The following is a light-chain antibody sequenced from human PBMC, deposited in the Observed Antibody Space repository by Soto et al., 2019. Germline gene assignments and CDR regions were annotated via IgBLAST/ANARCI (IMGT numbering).Light chain of an antibody. V-gene: IGLV2-23*02. Sequence: QSALTQPASVSGSPGQSITISCTGTSSDVGSYNLVSWYQQHPGKAPKLMIYEVSERPSGVSNRFSGSKSGNTASLTISGLQAEDEADYYCCSYARSSTYVFGTGTRSPS. CDR2: EVS. J-gene: IGLJ1*01. CDR3: CSYARSSTYV. CDR1: SSDVGSYNL.